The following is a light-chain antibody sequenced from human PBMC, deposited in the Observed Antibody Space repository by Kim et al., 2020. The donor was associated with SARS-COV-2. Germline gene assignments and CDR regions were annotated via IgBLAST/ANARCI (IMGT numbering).Light chain of an antibody. J-gene: IGKJ1*01. CDR3: QQSYSTPPT. V-gene: IGKV1-39*01. CDR1: QRITRY. Sequence: ATVGDRVTITCRASQRITRYLNWYQQKPGKAPKLLIYAASSLQSGVPSRFSGSGSGTDFTLTISSLQPEDFATYYCQQSYSTPPTFGQGTKVDIK. CDR2: AAS.